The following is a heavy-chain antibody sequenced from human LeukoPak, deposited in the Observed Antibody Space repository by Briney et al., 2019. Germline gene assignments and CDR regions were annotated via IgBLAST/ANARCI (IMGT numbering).Heavy chain of an antibody. V-gene: IGHV1-69*05. J-gene: IGHJ4*02. CDR2: IIPIFGTA. CDR3: ASTTAMETHFDY. Sequence: SVRVSCKPSGGTFSSYAISWVRQAPGQGLEWMGRIIPIFGTANYAQKFQGRVTITTDESTSTAYMELSSLRSEDTAVYYCASTTAMETHFDYWGQGTLVTVSS. CDR1: GGTFSSYA. D-gene: IGHD5-18*01.